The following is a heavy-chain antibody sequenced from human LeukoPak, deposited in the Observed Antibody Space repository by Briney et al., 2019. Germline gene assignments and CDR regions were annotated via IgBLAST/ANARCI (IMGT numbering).Heavy chain of an antibody. D-gene: IGHD3-10*01. Sequence: PGGSLRLSCAASGFTFGSYAMGWVRQAPGKGLEWVSAISGSGGSTYYADSVKGRFTISRDNSKNTLYLQMNSLRAEDTAVYYCGAPYYYGSGSYYQHFDYWGQGTLVTVSS. J-gene: IGHJ4*02. CDR3: GAPYYYGSGSYYQHFDY. CDR2: ISGSGGST. CDR1: GFTFGSYA. V-gene: IGHV3-23*01.